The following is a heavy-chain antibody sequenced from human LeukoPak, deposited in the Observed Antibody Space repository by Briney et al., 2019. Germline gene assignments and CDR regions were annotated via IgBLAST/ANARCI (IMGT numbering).Heavy chain of an antibody. CDR3: ARGGVWDYYGSVNWFDP. D-gene: IGHD3-10*01. CDR2: IYYSGST. V-gene: IGHV4-30-4*01. CDR1: GGSISSGDYY. Sequence: SETLSLTCTVSGGSISSGDYYWSWIRQPPGTGLEWIGYIYYSGSTYYNPSLKSRVTISVETSKNQFSLKLSSVTAADTAVYYCARGGVWDYYGSVNWFDPWGQGTLGTVSA. J-gene: IGHJ5*02.